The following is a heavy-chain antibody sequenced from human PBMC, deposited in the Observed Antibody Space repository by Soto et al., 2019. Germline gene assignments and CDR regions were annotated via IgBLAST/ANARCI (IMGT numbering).Heavy chain of an antibody. J-gene: IGHJ4*02. CDR1: GFTFSSYA. Sequence: EVQLLESGGGLVQPGGSLRLSCAASGFTFSSYAMSWVRQAPGKGLEWVSAISGSGGSTYYADSVKGRFTISRDNSKNKLYLQMNSVRAEDTAVYYCAKAIHYDFWSGYFFSWGQGTLVTVSS. V-gene: IGHV3-23*01. D-gene: IGHD3-3*01. CDR3: AKAIHYDFWSGYFFS. CDR2: ISGSGGST.